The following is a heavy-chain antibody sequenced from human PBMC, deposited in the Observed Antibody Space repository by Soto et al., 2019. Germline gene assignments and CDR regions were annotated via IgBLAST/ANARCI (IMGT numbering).Heavy chain of an antibody. CDR2: IIPMFGTP. J-gene: IGHJ4*02. D-gene: IGHD6-19*01. V-gene: IGHV1-69*13. CDR3: AREGGAYSSGWRYFDY. Sequence: SVKVSCKASGYTFTGYYIHWLRQAPGQGLEWMGMIIPMFGTPDYAQKSQGRVTITADESTSTVYMELSRLRSEDTAVYYCAREGGAYSSGWRYFDYWGQGTLVTVSS. CDR1: GYTFTGYY.